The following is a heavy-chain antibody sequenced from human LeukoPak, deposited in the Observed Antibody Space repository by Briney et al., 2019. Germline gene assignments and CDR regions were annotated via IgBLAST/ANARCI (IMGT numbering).Heavy chain of an antibody. CDR1: GFTFSSYG. V-gene: IGHV3-30*18. CDR2: ISYDGSNK. J-gene: IGHJ6*02. CDR3: AKDLIVGAYYYGMDV. D-gene: IGHD1-26*01. Sequence: PGGSLRLSCAASGFTFSSYGMHWVRQAPGKGLEWVAAISYDGSNKYYADSVKGRFTISRDNSKNTLYLQMNSLRAEDTAVYYCAKDLIVGAYYYGMDVWGQGTTVTVSS.